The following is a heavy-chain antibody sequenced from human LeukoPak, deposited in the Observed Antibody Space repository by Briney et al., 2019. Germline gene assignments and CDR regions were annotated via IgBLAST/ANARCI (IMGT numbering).Heavy chain of an antibody. CDR3: ARGDYSSNWTTRAFDI. D-gene: IGHD6-13*01. V-gene: IGHV3-30-3*01. CDR2: ISYDGSNK. J-gene: IGHJ3*02. CDR1: GFTFSSYA. Sequence: GGSVRLSRAASGFTFSSYAMHWVRQAPGKGLEWVAVISYDGSNKYYADSVKGRFTISRDNSKNTLYLQMNSLRAEDTAVYYCARGDYSSNWTTRAFDIWGQGTMVTVSS.